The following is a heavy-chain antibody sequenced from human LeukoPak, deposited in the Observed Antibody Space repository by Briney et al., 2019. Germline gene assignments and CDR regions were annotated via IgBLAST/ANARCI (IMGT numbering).Heavy chain of an antibody. CDR3: ARDFLSSYGMDV. V-gene: IGHV3-66*01. CDR2: IYSGGST. J-gene: IGHJ6*02. CDR1: GFTVSSSY. Sequence: PGGSLRLSCAASGFTVSSSYMSWVRQAPGKGLEWVSVIYSGGSTYYADSVKGRFTISRDNSKNTLYLQMNSLRAEDTAVYYCARDFLSSYGMDVWGQGTTVAVSS.